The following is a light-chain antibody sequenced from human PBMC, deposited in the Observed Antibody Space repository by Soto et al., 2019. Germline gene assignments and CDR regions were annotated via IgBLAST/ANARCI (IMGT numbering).Light chain of an antibody. CDR2: GAS. V-gene: IGKV3-20*01. J-gene: IGKJ1*01. CDR1: QSVSSY. Sequence: EIVVTQSPSTLSLSLGERATLSCRASQSVSSYLAWYQQKPGQAPRLLIYGASNRATGIPYRFSGSGSGTDFTLTISRLEPEDFAVYYCQQYGSSGTFGQGTKVDIK. CDR3: QQYGSSGT.